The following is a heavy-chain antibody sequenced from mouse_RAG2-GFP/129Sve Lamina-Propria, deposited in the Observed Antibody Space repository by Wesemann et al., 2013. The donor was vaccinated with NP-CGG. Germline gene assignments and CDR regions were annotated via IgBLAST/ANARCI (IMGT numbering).Heavy chain of an antibody. CDR2: IDPSDSYT. CDR1: GYTFTSYW. D-gene: IGHD4-1*01. V-gene: IGHV1-69*02. J-gene: IGHJ2*01. CDR3: ASFPELGEGD. Sequence: QVQLQQPGAELVKPGASVKLSCKASGYTFTSYWMHWVKQRPGQGLEWIGEIDPSDSYTYYNQKFKGKATLTVDTSSSTAYMQLSSLTSEDSAVYYCASFPELGEGDWGQGTTLTVSS.